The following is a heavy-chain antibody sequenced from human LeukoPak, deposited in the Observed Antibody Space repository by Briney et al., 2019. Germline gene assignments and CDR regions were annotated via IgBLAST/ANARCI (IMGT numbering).Heavy chain of an antibody. J-gene: IGHJ5*02. D-gene: IGHD2-2*01. CDR1: GGSFSGYY. CDR3: ARGPKRYCSSTSCQRVWFDP. Sequence: SETLSLTCAVYGGSFSGYYWSWIRQPPGKGLEWIGEINHSGSTNYNPSLKRRVTISVDTSKNQFSLKLSSVTAADTAVYYCARGPKRYCSSTSCQRVWFDPWGQGTLVTVSS. CDR2: INHSGST. V-gene: IGHV4-34*01.